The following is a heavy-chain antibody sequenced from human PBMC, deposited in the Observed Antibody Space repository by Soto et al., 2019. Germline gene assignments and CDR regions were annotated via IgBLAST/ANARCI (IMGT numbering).Heavy chain of an antibody. Sequence: GGSLRLSCAASGFTFHDYTMHWVRQAPGKGLEWVSLISWDGGGTYYADSVKGRFTISRDNSKNSLYLQMNSLRTEDTALYYCAKDMAYGGNSGPFDYWGQGTLVTVSS. CDR1: GFTFHDYT. CDR2: ISWDGGGT. J-gene: IGHJ4*02. D-gene: IGHD4-17*01. CDR3: AKDMAYGGNSGPFDY. V-gene: IGHV3-43*01.